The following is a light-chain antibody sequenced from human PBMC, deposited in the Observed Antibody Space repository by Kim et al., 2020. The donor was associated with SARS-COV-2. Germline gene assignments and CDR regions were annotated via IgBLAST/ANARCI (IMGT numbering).Light chain of an antibody. CDR2: QDS. J-gene: IGLJ3*02. Sequence: VSTGQTASITCSGDKLEDKYACWYQQKPGQSPVLVIYQDSKRPSGIPERFSGSNSGNTATLTISGTQAMDEADYYCQAWDSSTAWVFGGGTQLTVL. CDR1: KLEDKY. V-gene: IGLV3-1*01. CDR3: QAWDSSTAWV.